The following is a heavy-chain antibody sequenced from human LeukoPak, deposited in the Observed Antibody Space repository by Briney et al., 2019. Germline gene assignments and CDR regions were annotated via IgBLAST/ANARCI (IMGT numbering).Heavy chain of an antibody. J-gene: IGHJ4*02. CDR3: ARGLTYDILTGYYPH. CDR1: GFTASSNY. D-gene: IGHD3-9*01. CDR2: IYSGGST. V-gene: IGHV3-53*01. Sequence: GGSLRLSCAASGFTASSNYMSWVRQAPGEGLEWVSVIYSGGSTYYADSVKGRFTISRDNSKNTLYLQMNSLRAEDTAVYYCARGLTYDILTGYYPHWGQGTLVTVSS.